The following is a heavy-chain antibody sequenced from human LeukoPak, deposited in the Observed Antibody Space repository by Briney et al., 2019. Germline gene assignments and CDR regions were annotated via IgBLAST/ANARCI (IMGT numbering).Heavy chain of an antibody. J-gene: IGHJ5*02. CDR3: ARDRPPRSDP. Sequence: PGGSLRLSCAASGFTFSSYSMNWGPQAPGKGLEWVSYISSSSITIYYADSVKGRFTISRDNAKSSLYLQMNSLRAEDTAVYYCARDRPPRSDPGGQGTLVTVFS. CDR1: GFTFSSYS. V-gene: IGHV3-48*01. CDR2: ISSSSITI.